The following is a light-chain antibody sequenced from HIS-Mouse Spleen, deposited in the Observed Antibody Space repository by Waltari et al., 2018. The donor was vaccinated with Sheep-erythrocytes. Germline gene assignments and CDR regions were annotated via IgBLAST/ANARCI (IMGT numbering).Light chain of an antibody. CDR1: KLGDNY. CDR2: QDS. CDR3: QAWDSSTVV. Sequence: SYELTQPPSVSVSPGQTASITCPGHKLGDNYACWYHQKPGQSPVLVIYQDSKRPSGIPERFSGSNSGNTATLTISGTQAMDEADYYCQAWDSSTVVFGGGTKLTVL. V-gene: IGLV3-1*01. J-gene: IGLJ2*01.